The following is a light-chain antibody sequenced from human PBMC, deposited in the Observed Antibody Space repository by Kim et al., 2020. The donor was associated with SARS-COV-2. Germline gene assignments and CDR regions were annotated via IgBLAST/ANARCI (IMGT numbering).Light chain of an antibody. CDR3: QQYNNWPGT. CDR1: QSVSSN. CDR2: GAS. J-gene: IGKJ1*01. Sequence: LSPGERATLSCRASQSVSSNLAWYQQKPGQAPRLLIYGASTRATGIPARFSGSGSGTEFTLTISSLQSEDFAVYYCQQYNNWPGTFGQGTKVDIK. V-gene: IGKV3-15*01.